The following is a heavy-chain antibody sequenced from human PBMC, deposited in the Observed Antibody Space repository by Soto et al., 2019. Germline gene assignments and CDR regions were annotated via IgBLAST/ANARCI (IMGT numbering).Heavy chain of an antibody. Sequence: SETLSLTCAVYGGSFSGYYWSWIRQPPGKGLEWIGEINHSGSTNYNPSLKSRATISVDTSKNQFSLKLSSVTAADTAVYYCARGLGVRGVIDYGMDVWGQGTTVTVSS. D-gene: IGHD3-10*01. CDR1: GGSFSGYY. CDR3: ARGLGVRGVIDYGMDV. CDR2: INHSGST. V-gene: IGHV4-34*01. J-gene: IGHJ6*02.